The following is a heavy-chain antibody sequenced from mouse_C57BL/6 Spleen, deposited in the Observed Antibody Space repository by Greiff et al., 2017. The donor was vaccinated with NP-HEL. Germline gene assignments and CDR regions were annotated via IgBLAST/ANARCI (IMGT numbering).Heavy chain of an antibody. CDR2: ISSGSSTI. CDR3: AREGYFDY. V-gene: IGHV5-17*01. CDR1: GFTFSDYG. J-gene: IGHJ2*01. Sequence: VKLMESGGGLVKPGGSLKLSCAASGFTFSDYGMHWVRQAPEKGLEWVAYISSGSSTIYYADTVKGRFTISRDNAKNTLFLQMTSLRSEDTAMYYCAREGYFDYWGQGTTLTVSS.